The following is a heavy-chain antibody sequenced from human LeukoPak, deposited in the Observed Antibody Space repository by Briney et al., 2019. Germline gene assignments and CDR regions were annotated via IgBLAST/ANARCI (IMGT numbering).Heavy chain of an antibody. CDR2: ISSSGSTI. Sequence: GGSLRLSCAASGFTFSSYEMNWVRQAPGKGLEWVSYISSSGSTIYYADSVKGRFTISRDNAKNSPYLQMNSLRAEDTAVYYCARGGVYRPNYYYYYGMDVWGQGTTVTVSS. D-gene: IGHD1-26*01. CDR3: ARGGVYRPNYYYYYGMDV. V-gene: IGHV3-48*03. J-gene: IGHJ6*02. CDR1: GFTFSSYE.